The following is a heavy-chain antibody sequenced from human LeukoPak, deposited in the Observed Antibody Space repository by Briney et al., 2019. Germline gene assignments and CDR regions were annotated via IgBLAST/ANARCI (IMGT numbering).Heavy chain of an antibody. CDR1: GYTFTGYY. CDR2: INPNSGGT. Sequence: ASVKVSCKASGYTFTGYYMHWVRQAPGQGLEWMGWINPNSGGTNYAQKFQGRVAMTRDTSISTAYMELSRLRSDDTAVYYCARGGPYCCSTRCRINWFDPWGQGTLVTVSS. J-gene: IGHJ5*02. D-gene: IGHD2-2*01. CDR3: ARGGPYCCSTRCRINWFDP. V-gene: IGHV1-2*02.